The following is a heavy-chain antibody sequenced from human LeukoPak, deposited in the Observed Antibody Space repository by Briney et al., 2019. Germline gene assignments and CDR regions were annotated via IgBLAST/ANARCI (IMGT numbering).Heavy chain of an antibody. Sequence: SQTLSLTCTVSGGSISSGGYYWSWIRQHPGKGLEWIGCIYYSGSTYYNPSLKSRVTISVDTSKNQFSLKLSSVTAADTAVYYCAISIAAAGTGQPYYFDYWGQGTLVTVSS. CDR3: AISIAAAGTGQPYYFDY. V-gene: IGHV4-31*03. J-gene: IGHJ4*02. CDR1: GGSISSGGYY. CDR2: IYYSGST. D-gene: IGHD6-13*01.